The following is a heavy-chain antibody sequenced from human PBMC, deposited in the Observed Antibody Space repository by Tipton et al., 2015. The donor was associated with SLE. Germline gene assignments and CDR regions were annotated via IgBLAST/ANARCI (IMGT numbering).Heavy chain of an antibody. D-gene: IGHD4-11*01. CDR3: ARDGGGIDDYRAYYYYGMDV. Sequence: QLVQSGAEVKQPGESLKISCKGSGYSFTTYWIGWVRQMPGKGLEWMGIIAYNGNTNYAQKLQGRVTMTTDTSTSTAYMELRSLRSDDTAVYYCARDGGGIDDYRAYYYYGMDVWGQGTTVTVSS. CDR1: GYSFTTYW. V-gene: IGHV1-18*04. CDR2: IIAYNGNT. J-gene: IGHJ6*02.